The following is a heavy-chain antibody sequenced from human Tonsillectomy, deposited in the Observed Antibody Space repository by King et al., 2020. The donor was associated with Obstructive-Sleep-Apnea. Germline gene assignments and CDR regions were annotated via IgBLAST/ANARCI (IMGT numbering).Heavy chain of an antibody. J-gene: IGHJ6*02. CDR2: VSGSGGST. CDR1: GFSFSSYA. Sequence: VQLVESGGGLVQPGGSLRLSGAASGFSFSSYAMSWVRQAPGKGLEWVSAVSGSGGSTDYADSGKGRFTISRANSEKTLYLQMNSLRAEDTAVYFCAKGESSSWYDHDYYYYGLDVWGQGSTVTVSS. CDR3: AKGESSSWYDHDYYYYGLDV. V-gene: IGHV3-23*04. D-gene: IGHD2-2*01.